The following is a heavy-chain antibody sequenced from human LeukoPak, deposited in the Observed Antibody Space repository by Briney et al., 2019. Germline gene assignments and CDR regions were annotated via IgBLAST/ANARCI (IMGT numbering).Heavy chain of an antibody. CDR1: GFTFSSYS. CDR3: ARSYSGYTSDY. V-gene: IGHV3-66*01. Sequence: QAGGSLRLSCAASGFTFSSYSMNWVRQAPGKGLEWVSVIYSGGSTYYADSVKGRFTISRDNSKNTLYLQMNSLRAEDTAVYYCARSYSGYTSDYWGQGTLVTVSS. CDR2: IYSGGST. D-gene: IGHD3-22*01. J-gene: IGHJ4*02.